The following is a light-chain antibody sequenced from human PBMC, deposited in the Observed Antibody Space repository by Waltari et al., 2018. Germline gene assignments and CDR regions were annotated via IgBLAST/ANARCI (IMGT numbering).Light chain of an antibody. V-gene: IGKV2-30*02. CDR3: MQGTHWPYT. J-gene: IGKJ2*01. Sequence: DVVMTQSPLSLPVTLGQPAPISCRSRQSLVHRDGKTYLYWFQQRPGQSPRRLIYKVSNRDAGVPDRFSGSGSGTDFTLKISRVEAEDVGVYYCMQGTHWPYTFGQGTKLETK. CDR1: QSLVHRDGKTY. CDR2: KVS.